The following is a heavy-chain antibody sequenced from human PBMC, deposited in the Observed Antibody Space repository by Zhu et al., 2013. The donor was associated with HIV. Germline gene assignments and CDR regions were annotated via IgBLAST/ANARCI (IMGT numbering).Heavy chain of an antibody. CDR2: IVVGSGNT. J-gene: IGHJ6*02. CDR3: AGNYYYYYGMDV. CDR1: GFTFTSST. Sequence: QMQLVQSGPEVKKPGTSVKVSCKASGFTFTSSTVQWVRQARGQRLEWIGWIVVGSGNTNYAQKFQERVTVTRDMSTSTAYMELSSLRSEDTAVYYCAGNYYYYYGMDVWGQGTTVTVSS. V-gene: IGHV1-58*01.